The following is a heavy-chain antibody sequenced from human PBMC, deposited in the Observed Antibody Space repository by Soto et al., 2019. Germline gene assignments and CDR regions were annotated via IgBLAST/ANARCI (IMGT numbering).Heavy chain of an antibody. J-gene: IGHJ6*03. CDR1: GGSISSYY. CDR3: ARGGRNNDFWSGYYTGYYYYYMDV. CDR2: IYYSGST. Sequence: SETLSLTCTVSGGSISSYYWSWIRQPPGKGLEWIGYIYYSGSTNYNPSLKSRVTISVDTSKNQFSLKLSSVTAADTAVYYCARGGRNNDFWSGYYTGYYYYYMDVWGRGTPVTVSS. V-gene: IGHV4-59*08. D-gene: IGHD3-3*01.